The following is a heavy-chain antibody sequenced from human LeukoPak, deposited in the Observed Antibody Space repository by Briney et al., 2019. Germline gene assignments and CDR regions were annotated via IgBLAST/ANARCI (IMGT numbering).Heavy chain of an antibody. CDR1: GYTFTSYD. CDR3: ARSFFRYGYNDY. CDR2: INPNSGGT. D-gene: IGHD5-18*01. V-gene: IGHV1-2*02. J-gene: IGHJ4*02. Sequence: ASVKVSCKASGYTFTSYDINWVRQATGQGLEWMGWINPNSGGTNYAQRVQGRVTMTRDTSISTAYMELSRLRSDDTAVYYCARSFFRYGYNDYWGQGTLVTVSS.